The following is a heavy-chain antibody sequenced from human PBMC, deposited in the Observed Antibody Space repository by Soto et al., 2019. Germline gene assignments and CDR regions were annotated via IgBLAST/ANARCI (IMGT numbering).Heavy chain of an antibody. Sequence: EVQVLESGGGLVQPGGSLRLSCAASGFTFSNYPMTWVRQAPGKGLEWVSTIRASGENTYYAGSVKGRFTISRDNSKKTLFLPMKRLGAQGTAVYFCSNYAFYGTPKPGAFEYWGQGTPVTVSS. CDR3: SNYAFYGTPKPGAFEY. V-gene: IGHV3-23*01. CDR2: IRASGENT. CDR1: GFTFSNYP. D-gene: IGHD3-3*01. J-gene: IGHJ4*02.